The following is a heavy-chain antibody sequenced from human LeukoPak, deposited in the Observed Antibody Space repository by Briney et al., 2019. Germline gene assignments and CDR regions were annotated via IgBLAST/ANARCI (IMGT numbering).Heavy chain of an antibody. J-gene: IGHJ4*02. D-gene: IGHD3-3*01. Sequence: SVKVSCKASGGSFSSYAISWVRQAPGQGLEWMGGIMPVFGTAKYTDDFQGRVTITADDSTSTAYMELSSLRSEDTAVYYCARGSGDYDFWSGYYSYFDYWGQGTLVTVSS. CDR1: GGSFSSYA. CDR3: ARGSGDYDFWSGYYSYFDY. V-gene: IGHV1-69*01. CDR2: IMPVFGTA.